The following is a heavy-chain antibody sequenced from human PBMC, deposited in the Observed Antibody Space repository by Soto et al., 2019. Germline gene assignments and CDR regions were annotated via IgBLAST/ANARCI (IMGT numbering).Heavy chain of an antibody. J-gene: IGHJ4*02. Sequence: SGKVCFKASGYTFTSYAMHWVRQAPGQRLEWMGWINAGNGNTKYSQKFQGRVTITRDTSASTAYMELSSLRSGDTAVYYCARVSRLDSSGYPFDYWGQGTLVTVSS. CDR1: GYTFTSYA. CDR2: INAGNGNT. D-gene: IGHD3-22*01. V-gene: IGHV1-3*01. CDR3: ARVSRLDSSGYPFDY.